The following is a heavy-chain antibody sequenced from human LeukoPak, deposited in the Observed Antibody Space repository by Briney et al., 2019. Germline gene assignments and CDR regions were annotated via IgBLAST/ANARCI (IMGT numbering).Heavy chain of an antibody. CDR2: ISAYNGNT. Sequence: ASVKVSCKASGYTFTSYGISWVRQAPGQGLEWMGWISAYNGNTNYAQKLQGRVTMTTDTSTSTAYMELRSLRSDDTAVYYCARDRYYYDSSAARGWFDPWGQGTLVTVSS. J-gene: IGHJ5*02. CDR1: GYTFTSYG. V-gene: IGHV1-18*01. CDR3: ARDRYYYDSSAARGWFDP. D-gene: IGHD3-22*01.